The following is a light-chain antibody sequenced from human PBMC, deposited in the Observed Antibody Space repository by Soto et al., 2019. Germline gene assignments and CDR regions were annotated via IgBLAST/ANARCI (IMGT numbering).Light chain of an antibody. CDR1: QSISFY. V-gene: IGKV3-11*01. CDR3: QQRSNWPT. J-gene: IGKJ5*01. CDR2: DAS. Sequence: EIVLTQSPATLSLSPGERATLSCRASQSISFYLTWYQHKPGQAPRXLIYDASNRATGIPARFSGSGYGTDFTLTISSLEPEDFAVYYCQQRSNWPTFGQGTRLEIK.